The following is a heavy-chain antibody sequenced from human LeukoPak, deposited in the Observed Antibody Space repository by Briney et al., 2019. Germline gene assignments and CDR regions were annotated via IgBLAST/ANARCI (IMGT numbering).Heavy chain of an antibody. CDR3: ARVSMVRGAPDYYFDY. CDR2: IYTSGST. D-gene: IGHD3-10*01. Sequence: SQTLSLTCTVSGGSISSGSYYWWSWIRQPAGKGLEWIGRIYTSGSTNYNPSLKSRLTISVDSSKNQFSLKLSSVTAADTAVYYCARVSMVRGAPDYYFDYWGQGTQVTVSS. CDR1: GGSISSGSYY. V-gene: IGHV4-61*02. J-gene: IGHJ4*02.